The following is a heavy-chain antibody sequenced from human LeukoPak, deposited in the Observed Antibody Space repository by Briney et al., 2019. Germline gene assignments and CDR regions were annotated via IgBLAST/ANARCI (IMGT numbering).Heavy chain of an antibody. CDR2: INHSGST. Sequence: SETLSLTCAVYGGSFSGYYWSWIRQPPGKGPEWIGGINHSGSTNYNPSLKSRVTIPVDTSKNQFSLKLSSVTAADTAVYYCARGSTDGYCSGGSCYSTSNWFDPWGQGTLVTVSS. J-gene: IGHJ5*02. V-gene: IGHV4-34*01. CDR3: ARGSTDGYCSGGSCYSTSNWFDP. D-gene: IGHD2-15*01. CDR1: GGSFSGYY.